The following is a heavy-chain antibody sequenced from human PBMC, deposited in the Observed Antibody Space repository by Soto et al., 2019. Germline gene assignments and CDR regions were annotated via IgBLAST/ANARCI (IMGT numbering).Heavy chain of an antibody. D-gene: IGHD6-19*01. J-gene: IGHJ4*02. CDR1: GYTFTSYD. CDR3: ARERSSGWYVDY. V-gene: IGHV1-8*01. CDR2: MNPNSGNT. Sequence: QVQLVQSGAEVKKPGASVKVSCKASGYTFTSYDINWVRQATGQGLEWMGWMNPNSGNTAYEQKFQGRVTMPRNNSISAAYMELSSLRSEDTAVYYCARERSSGWYVDYWGQGSLVTVSS.